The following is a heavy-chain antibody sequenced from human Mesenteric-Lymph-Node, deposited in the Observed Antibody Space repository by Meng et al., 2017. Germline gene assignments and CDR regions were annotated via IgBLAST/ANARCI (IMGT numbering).Heavy chain of an antibody. V-gene: IGHV3-33*08. D-gene: IGHD4-17*01. CDR2: IWNDESNR. Sequence: GESLKISCAASGFTFSYDAMHWIRQAPGKGLEWVAVIWNDESNRYLADSVEGRFTISRDNPKNTLFLHMSSLRAEDTAVYYCVRGTDYADYGQTGDYWGQGTLVTVSS. J-gene: IGHJ4*02. CDR3: VRGTDYADYGQTGDY. CDR1: GFTFSYDA.